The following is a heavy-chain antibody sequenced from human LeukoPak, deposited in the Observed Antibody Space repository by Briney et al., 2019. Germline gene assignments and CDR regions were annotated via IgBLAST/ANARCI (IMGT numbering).Heavy chain of an antibody. D-gene: IGHD2-2*02. CDR2: ISYDVSNK. Sequence: GGSLRLSCAASGFTFSSYAMHWVRQAPGKGLEWVAVISYDVSNKYYADSVKGRFTISRDNSKNTLYLQMNSLRTEDTAVYYCARDRYCSSTSCYSAYYYGMDVWGQGTTVTVSS. J-gene: IGHJ6*02. CDR1: GFTFSSYA. CDR3: ARDRYCSSTSCYSAYYYGMDV. V-gene: IGHV3-30-3*01.